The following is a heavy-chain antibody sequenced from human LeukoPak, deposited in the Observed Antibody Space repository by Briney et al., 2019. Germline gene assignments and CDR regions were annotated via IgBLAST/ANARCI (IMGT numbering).Heavy chain of an antibody. CDR2: ISAYNGNT. D-gene: IGHD3-10*01. CDR1: GYTFTSYG. J-gene: IGHJ5*02. V-gene: IGHV1-18*01. CDR3: ARGGARDYGSASFDP. Sequence: ASVKVSCKASGYTFTSYGISWVRQAPGQGLEWMGWISAYNGNTNYAQKLQGRVTMTTDTSTSTAYMELRSLRPDDTAVYYCARGGARDYGSASFDPWGQGTLVTVSS.